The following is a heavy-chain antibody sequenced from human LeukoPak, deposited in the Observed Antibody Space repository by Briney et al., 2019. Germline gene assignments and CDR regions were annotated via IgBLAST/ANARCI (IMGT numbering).Heavy chain of an antibody. Sequence: PGGSLRLSCAASGFXVSTNYMSWVRQAPGRGQEWVSVIYSGGNTYYADSVKGRFTISRDNSKNTLYLQMNSLRADDTAVYYCARDSGTTVGYFDYWGQGTLVTVSS. CDR1: GFXVSTNY. CDR3: ARDSGTTVGYFDY. J-gene: IGHJ4*02. V-gene: IGHV3-66*01. CDR2: IYSGGNT. D-gene: IGHD4-23*01.